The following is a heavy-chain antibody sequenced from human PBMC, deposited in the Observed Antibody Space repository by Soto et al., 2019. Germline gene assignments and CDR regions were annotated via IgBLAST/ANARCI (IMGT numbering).Heavy chain of an antibody. CDR2: VDSSGRT. J-gene: IGHJ5*02. CDR3: TRDASRDSSARGWFDP. D-gene: IGHD6-13*01. V-gene: IGHV3-23*01. CDR1: GFTFSSYA. Sequence: GGSLRLSCAASGFTFSSYAMSWVRQAPGKGPEWVSLVDSSGRTFYTDSVKGRFTVSRDNSENTVYLQMNSLRAEDTAVYYCTRDASRDSSARGWFDPWGPGTLVTVSS.